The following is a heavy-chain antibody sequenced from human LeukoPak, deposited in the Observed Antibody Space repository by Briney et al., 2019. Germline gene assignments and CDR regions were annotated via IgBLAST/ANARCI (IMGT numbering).Heavy chain of an antibody. CDR2: INPNSGGT. D-gene: IGHD1-26*01. V-gene: IGHV1-2*02. CDR1: GYTFTGYY. CDR3: ARAGIVGATGDY. J-gene: IGHJ4*02. Sequence: ASVNVSCKASGYTFTGYYMHWVRQAPGQGLEWMGWINPNSGGTNYAQKFQGRVTMTRDTSISTAYMELSRLRSDDTAVYYCARAGIVGATGDYWGQGTLVTVSS.